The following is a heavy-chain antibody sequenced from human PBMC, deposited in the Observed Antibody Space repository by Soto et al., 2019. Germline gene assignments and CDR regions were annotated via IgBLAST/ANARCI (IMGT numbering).Heavy chain of an antibody. CDR1: GFTFNGSA. D-gene: IGHD2-8*01. J-gene: IGHJ4*02. V-gene: IGHV3-73*01. CDR3: TRRRCINGVCYIDY. Sequence: GGSLRLSCAASGFTFNGSAMHWVRQASGRGLEWVGRIRSKVNNFATAYAASVKGRFTVSRDDSKNTAYLQMNSLKIEDTAVYYCTRRRCINGVCYIDYWGQGTLVTVSS. CDR2: IRSKVNNFAT.